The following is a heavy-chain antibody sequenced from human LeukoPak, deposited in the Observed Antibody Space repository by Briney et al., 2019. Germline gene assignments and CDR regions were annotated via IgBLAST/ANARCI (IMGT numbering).Heavy chain of an antibody. D-gene: IGHD5-18*01. J-gene: IGHJ5*02. V-gene: IGHV4-59*01. CDR1: GGSISSYY. CDR2: IYYSGST. CDR3: ARSSYGLNWFDP. Sequence: SETLSLTCTVSGGSISSYYWSWIRQPPGKGLEWIGYIYYSGSTNYNPSLKSRVTISVDTSKNQFSLKLSSVTAADTAVYYCARSSYGLNWFDPWGQGTPVTVSS.